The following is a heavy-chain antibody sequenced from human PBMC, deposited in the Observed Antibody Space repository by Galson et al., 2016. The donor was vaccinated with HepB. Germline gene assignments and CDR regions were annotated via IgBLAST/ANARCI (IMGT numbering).Heavy chain of an antibody. CDR3: AKRPFSYGWHYGMDV. J-gene: IGHJ6*02. D-gene: IGHD5-18*01. CDR1: GFSFSSYA. CDR2: ITSGGTT. Sequence: SLRLSCAASGFSFSSYAMSWVRQAPGKGLEWVSGITSGGTTYYADSVKGRFTISRDHSKNILYLQMESLRDEDTAVYYCAKRPFSYGWHYGMDVWGQGTAVTVSS. V-gene: IGHV3-23*01.